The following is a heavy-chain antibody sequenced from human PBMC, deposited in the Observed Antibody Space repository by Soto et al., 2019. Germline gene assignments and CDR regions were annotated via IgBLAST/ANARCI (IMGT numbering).Heavy chain of an antibody. CDR3: ARDIQTMVRGRARLLDY. J-gene: IGHJ4*02. D-gene: IGHD3-10*01. V-gene: IGHV1-2*02. CDR2: INPNSGGT. CDR1: GYTFTGYY. Sequence: QVQLVQSGAEVKKPGASVKVSCKASGYTFTGYYMHWVRQAPGQGLEWMGWINPNSGGTNYAQKFQGRVTMTRDTSTSTAYMELSRLRSDDTAVYYCARDIQTMVRGRARLLDYWGQGTLVTVSS.